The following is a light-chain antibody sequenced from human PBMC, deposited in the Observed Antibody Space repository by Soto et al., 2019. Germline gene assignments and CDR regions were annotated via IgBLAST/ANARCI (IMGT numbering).Light chain of an antibody. CDR3: SAYAGRNSII. Sequence: QSVLTQPPSASGSPRQSVTISCTGTSSDVGGYNYVSWYQQHPGKAPKLMIYEVSNRPSGVPDRFSGSKSGNTASLTVSGVRAEDEDDYYCSAYAGRNSIIFGGGTKLTVL. CDR2: EVS. CDR1: SSDVGGYNY. J-gene: IGLJ2*01. V-gene: IGLV2-8*01.